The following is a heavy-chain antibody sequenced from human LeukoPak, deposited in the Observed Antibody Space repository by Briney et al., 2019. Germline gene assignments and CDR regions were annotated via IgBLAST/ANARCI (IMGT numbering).Heavy chain of an antibody. CDR2: IYHSGST. J-gene: IGHJ3*02. CDR3: AREAGVYSGYALNAFDI. CDR1: GYSISSGYY. V-gene: IGHV4-38-2*02. Sequence: SETLSLTCTVSGYSISSGYYWGWIRQPPGKGLEWIGSIYHSGSTYYNPSLKGRVTISVDTSKNQFSLKLSSVTAADTAVYYCAREAGVYSGYALNAFDIWGQGTMVAVSS. D-gene: IGHD5-12*01.